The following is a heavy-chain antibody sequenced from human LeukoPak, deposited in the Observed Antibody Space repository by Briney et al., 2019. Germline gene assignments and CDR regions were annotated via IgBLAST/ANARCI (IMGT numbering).Heavy chain of an antibody. CDR1: GFIVSNNH. V-gene: IGHV3-66*02. Sequence: GGSLRLSCAASGFIVSNNHMSWVRQAPGKGLEWVSLTYTDTSAYYADSVKGRFTISRDNSKNTLNLQMNSLRVEDTGVYYCARGSWGPVGPWGQGTLVTVSS. J-gene: IGHJ5*02. CDR3: ARGSWGPVGP. D-gene: IGHD7-27*01. CDR2: TYTDTSA.